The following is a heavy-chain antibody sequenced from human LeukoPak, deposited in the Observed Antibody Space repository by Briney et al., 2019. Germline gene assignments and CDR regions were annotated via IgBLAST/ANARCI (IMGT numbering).Heavy chain of an antibody. J-gene: IGHJ4*02. CDR2: IYYSGST. CDR1: GGSVSSGSYY. V-gene: IGHV4-61*01. Sequence: SETLSLTCTVSGGSVSSGSYYWSWIRQPPGKGLEWIGYIYYSGSTNYNPSLKSRVTISVDTSKNQFSLKLSFVTAADTAVYYCARAPAGADYYDSSGYSYYFDYWGQGALVTVSS. CDR3: ARAPAGADYYDSSGYSYYFDY. D-gene: IGHD3-22*01.